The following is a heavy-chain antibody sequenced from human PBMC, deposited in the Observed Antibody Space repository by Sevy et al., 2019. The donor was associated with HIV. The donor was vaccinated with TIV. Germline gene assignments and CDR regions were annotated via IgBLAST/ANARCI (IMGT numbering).Heavy chain of an antibody. J-gene: IGHJ6*02. V-gene: IGHV3-23*01. CDR1: GFPFSNYA. CDR2: LIGGGSRT. CDR3: AKRRVQSGLSGGGANFGMDV. D-gene: IGHD2-8*02. Sequence: GGSLRLSCAASGFPFSNYAMSWVRQAPGKGLEWVSTLIGGGSRTYYSDSVTGRFIISRDNSRNTLYLQMNSLRAEDTAIYYCAKRRVQSGLSGGGANFGMDVCGRGTTVTVSS.